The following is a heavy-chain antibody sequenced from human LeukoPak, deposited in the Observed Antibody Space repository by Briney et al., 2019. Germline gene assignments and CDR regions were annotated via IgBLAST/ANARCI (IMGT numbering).Heavy chain of an antibody. CDR2: TRDRARIYRT. D-gene: IGHD2-21*01. CDR3: ARDGAEGDDSAFDV. Sequence: PGGSLRLSCAASGFIVSGYHMDWVRQAPGKGLEWVGRTRDRARIYRTQYAPSVEDRFSISRDESKNSVFLQMNSLQPEDTTVYYCARDGAEGDDSAFDVWGQGTMVTVSS. CDR1: GFIVSGYH. V-gene: IGHV3-72*01. J-gene: IGHJ3*01.